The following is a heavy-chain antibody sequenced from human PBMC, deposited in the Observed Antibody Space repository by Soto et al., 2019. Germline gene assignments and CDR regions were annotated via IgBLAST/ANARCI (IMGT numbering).Heavy chain of an antibody. CDR2: IGVSGGST. V-gene: IGHV3-23*01. CDR3: ARVMRDSYFDY. Sequence: PGGSRRLSCVASGFTFSSFAMSAVRQAPGKGLEGVSAIGVSGGSTYYADSGKGRFTIARDNSKNMVYLQMNSLRAEDTAVYYCARVMRDSYFDYWGQRTLVTVSS. D-gene: IGHD2-8*01. CDR1: GFTFSSFA. J-gene: IGHJ4*02.